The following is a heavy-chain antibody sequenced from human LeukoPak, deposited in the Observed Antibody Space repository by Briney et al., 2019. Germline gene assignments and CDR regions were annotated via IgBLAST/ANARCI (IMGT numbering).Heavy chain of an antibody. V-gene: IGHV4-34*01. D-gene: IGHD3-3*01. CDR1: GGSFSGYY. J-gene: IGHJ4*02. Sequence: SETLSLTCAVYGGSFSGYYWSWIRQPPGKGLEWIGEINHSGSTNYNPSLKSRVTISVDTSKNQFSLKLSSVTAADTAVYYCARGGPPYYDFWSGYSCSFDYWGQGTLVTVSS. CDR2: INHSGST. CDR3: ARGGPPYYDFWSGYSCSFDY.